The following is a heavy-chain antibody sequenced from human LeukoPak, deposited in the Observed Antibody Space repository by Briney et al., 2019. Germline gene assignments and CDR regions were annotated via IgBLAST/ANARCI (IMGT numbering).Heavy chain of an antibody. V-gene: IGHV4-39*01. D-gene: IGHD6-19*01. J-gene: IGHJ1*01. Sequence: SETLSLTCAVSGGSISSSSYYWGWIRQPPGKGLEWIVSIYYSGRTYYNPSLKSRVTISIDTSKNQFSLKLSSVTAADTAVYYCARHEGSSSGWYGVYFQHWGQGTLVTVSS. CDR2: IYYSGRT. CDR3: ARHEGSSSGWYGVYFQH. CDR1: GGSISSSSYY.